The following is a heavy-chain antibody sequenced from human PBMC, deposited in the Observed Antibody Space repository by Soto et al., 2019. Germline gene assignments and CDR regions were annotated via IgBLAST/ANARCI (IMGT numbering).Heavy chain of an antibody. J-gene: IGHJ4*02. CDR2: INHSGST. D-gene: IGHD4-17*01. CDR1: GGSFSGYY. V-gene: IGHV4-34*01. CDR3: ARVLGYGDYIYYFDY. Sequence: SETLSLTCAVYGGSFSGYYWSWIRQPPGKGLEWIGEINHSGSTNYNPSLKSRVTISVDTSKNQFSLKLSSVTAADTAVYYCARVLGYGDYIYYFDYWGQGTLVTVSS.